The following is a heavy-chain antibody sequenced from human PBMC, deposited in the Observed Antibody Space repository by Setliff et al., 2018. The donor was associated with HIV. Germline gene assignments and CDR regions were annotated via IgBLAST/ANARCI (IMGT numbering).Heavy chain of an antibody. CDR1: GGPLTDHY. J-gene: IGHJ4*02. Sequence: NPSETLSLTCAVHGGPLTDHYWNWIRQSPGKGLEWIGEINHSGSTHYNPSLKSRVTISVDTSKNTLFLQMNSLTTDDTALYYCCTGPLNTYGWDHWGQGTMVTVSS. V-gene: IGHV4-34*01. D-gene: IGHD5-18*01. CDR3: CTGPLNTYGWDH. CDR2: INHSGST.